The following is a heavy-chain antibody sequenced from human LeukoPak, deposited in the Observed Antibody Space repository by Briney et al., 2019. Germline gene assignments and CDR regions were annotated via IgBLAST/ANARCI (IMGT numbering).Heavy chain of an antibody. D-gene: IGHD5-12*01. CDR3: ARDGLSRGDYDYRGCYFDY. J-gene: IGHJ4*02. CDR1: GHTFTGYY. CDR2: INPKSGGT. V-gene: IGHV1-2*02. Sequence: ASVKVSCKASGHTFTGYYMHWVRQAPGQGLEMMGWINPKSGGTNYAQKFQGRVTMTRDTYISKAYMELSRLRSDDTAVCYCARDGLSRGDYDYRGCYFDYWGQGTLVTVSS.